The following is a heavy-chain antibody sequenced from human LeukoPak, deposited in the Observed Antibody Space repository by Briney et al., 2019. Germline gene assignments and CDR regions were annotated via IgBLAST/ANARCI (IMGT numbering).Heavy chain of an antibody. CDR2: IYYSGST. J-gene: IGHJ4*02. CDR3: ASHFYTGYSSSLGH. Sequence: SETLSLTCTVSGGSISRSSYYWGWIRQPPGKGLEWIASIYYSGSTYYNPSLKSRVTISVDTSKNQFSLKLSPMTAADTAVYYCASHFYTGYSSSLGHWGQGTLVNVSS. D-gene: IGHD6-13*01. CDR1: GGSISRSSYY. V-gene: IGHV4-39*07.